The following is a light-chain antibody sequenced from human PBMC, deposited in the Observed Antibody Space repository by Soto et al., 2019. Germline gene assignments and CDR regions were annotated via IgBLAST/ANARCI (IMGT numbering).Light chain of an antibody. CDR1: SNDVGGYNY. V-gene: IGLV2-14*01. J-gene: IGLJ2*01. CDR3: SSYAISSSLII. Sequence: QSALTQPASVSGSPGQSITISCTGTSNDVGGYNYVSWYQQHPGKAPKHIIYEVSNRPSGVSNRFSGSKSGNTASLTISGLRAEHEADYYCSSYAISSSLIIFGGGTKVTVL. CDR2: EVS.